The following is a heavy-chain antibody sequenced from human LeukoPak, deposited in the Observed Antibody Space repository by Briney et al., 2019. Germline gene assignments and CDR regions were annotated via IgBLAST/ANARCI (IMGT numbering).Heavy chain of an antibody. D-gene: IGHD1-26*01. V-gene: IGHV3-23*01. Sequence: GGSLRLSCAASGFTFSSYAMSWVRQAPGKGLEWVSAISGSGGSTYYADSVKGRFTISRDNSKNTLCLQMNSLRAEDTAVYYCAKDQGSGSYYMGVDYWGQGTLVTVSS. CDR2: ISGSGGST. CDR1: GFTFSSYA. CDR3: AKDQGSGSYYMGVDY. J-gene: IGHJ4*02.